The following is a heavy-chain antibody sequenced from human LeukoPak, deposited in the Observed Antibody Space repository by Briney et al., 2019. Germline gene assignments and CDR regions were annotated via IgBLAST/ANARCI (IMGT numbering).Heavy chain of an antibody. CDR2: IYHSGST. Sequence: SETLSLTCTVSGGSISSGGYYWSWIRQPPGKGLEWIGYIYHSGSTYYNPSLKSRVTISVDRSKNQFSPKLSSVTAADTAVYYCARSPAAEPPTFDYWGQGTLVTVSS. J-gene: IGHJ4*02. CDR1: GGSISSGGYY. CDR3: ARSPAAEPPTFDY. V-gene: IGHV4-30-2*01. D-gene: IGHD6-13*01.